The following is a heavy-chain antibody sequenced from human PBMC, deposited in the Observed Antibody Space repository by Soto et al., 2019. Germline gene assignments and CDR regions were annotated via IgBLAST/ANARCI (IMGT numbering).Heavy chain of an antibody. Sequence: SGKVSCKASGGTFSSYAISWVRQAPGQGLEWMGGIIPIFGTANYAQKFQGRVTITADESTSTAYMELSSLRSEDTAVYYCARDTVPAAIRGLLDYWGQGTLVTVSS. J-gene: IGHJ4*02. CDR2: IIPIFGTA. CDR1: GGTFSSYA. CDR3: ARDTVPAAIRGLLDY. D-gene: IGHD2-2*02. V-gene: IGHV1-69*13.